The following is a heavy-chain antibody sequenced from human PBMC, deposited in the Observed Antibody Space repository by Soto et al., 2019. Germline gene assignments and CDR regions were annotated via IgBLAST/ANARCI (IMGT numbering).Heavy chain of an antibody. V-gene: IGHV3-21*01. CDR3: ARDWYGHYAFDP. D-gene: IGHD4-17*01. CDR1: GFTFSSYS. J-gene: IGHJ5*02. CDR2: ISSSSSYI. Sequence: PGGSLRLSCAASGFTFSSYSMNWVRQAPGKGLEWVSSISSSSSYIYYADSVKGRFTISRDNAKNSLYLQMNSLRAEDTAVYYCARDWYGHYAFDPWGQGTLVTVSS.